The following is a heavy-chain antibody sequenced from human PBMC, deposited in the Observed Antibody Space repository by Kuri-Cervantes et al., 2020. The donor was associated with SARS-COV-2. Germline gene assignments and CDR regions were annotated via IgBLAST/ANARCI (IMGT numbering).Heavy chain of an antibody. CDR2: INHSGST. V-gene: IGHV4-34*01. J-gene: IGHJ5*02. D-gene: IGHD2-15*01. CDR3: ARGVVAATANWFDP. CDR1: SGSFSDYY. Sequence: SQTLSLTCAGYSGSFSDYYWSWIRQTPEMGLEWIGEINHSGSTNYNPSLRSRVTISVDTSKNQFSLKLSSVTAADTAVYYCARGVVAATANWFDPWGQGTLVTVSS.